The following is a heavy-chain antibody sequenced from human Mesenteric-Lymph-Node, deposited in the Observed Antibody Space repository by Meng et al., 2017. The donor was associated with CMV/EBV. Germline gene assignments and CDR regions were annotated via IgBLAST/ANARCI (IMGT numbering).Heavy chain of an antibody. CDR2: INHSGST. CDR3: ARDEGYSYGFSETDY. Sequence: SETLSLTCAVYGGSFSGYYWSWIRQPPGKGLEWIGEINHSGSTNYNPSLKSRVTISVDTSKNQFSLKLSSVTAADTAVYYCARDEGYSYGFSETDYWGRGTLVTVSS. J-gene: IGHJ4*02. CDR1: GGSFSGYY. V-gene: IGHV4-34*01. D-gene: IGHD5-18*01.